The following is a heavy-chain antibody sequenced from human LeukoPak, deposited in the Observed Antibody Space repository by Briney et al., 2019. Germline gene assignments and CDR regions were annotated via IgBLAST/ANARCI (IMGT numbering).Heavy chain of an antibody. J-gene: IGHJ3*02. Sequence: SQTLSLTCTVSGGSISSGDYYWSWIRQHPGKGLEWIGYIYYSGSTYYNPSLKSRVTISVDTSKNQFSLKLSSVTAADTAVYYCARDFSGMTFDIWGQGTMVTVSS. CDR2: IYYSGST. D-gene: IGHD1-26*01. V-gene: IGHV4-31*03. CDR1: GGSISSGDYY. CDR3: ARDFSGMTFDI.